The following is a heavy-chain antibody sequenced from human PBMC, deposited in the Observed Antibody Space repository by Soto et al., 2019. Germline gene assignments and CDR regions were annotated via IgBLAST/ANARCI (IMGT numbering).Heavy chain of an antibody. CDR3: AKKQFGGVIGLPYCFDY. J-gene: IGHJ4*02. D-gene: IGHD3-16*02. CDR2: ISGSGGST. Sequence: EVQLLESGGGLVQPGGSLRLSCAASGFTFSSYAMSWVRQAPGKGLEWVSAISGSGGSTYYADSVKGRFTISRDNSKNTLYLKMNSLGAEDTAVYYCAKKQFGGVIGLPYCFDYWGQGTLVTVSS. V-gene: IGHV3-23*01. CDR1: GFTFSSYA.